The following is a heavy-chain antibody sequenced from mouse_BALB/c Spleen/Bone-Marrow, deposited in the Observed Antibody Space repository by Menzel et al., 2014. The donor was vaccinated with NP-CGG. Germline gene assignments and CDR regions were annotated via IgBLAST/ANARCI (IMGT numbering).Heavy chain of an antibody. D-gene: IGHD2-2*01. J-gene: IGHJ4*01. CDR3: AMWLRRGYYAMDY. Sequence: VKLMESGPELVEPGASVRISCKASGYTFTRYYIQWMKQRPGQGLEWIGWIYPGNVNTKYNEKFKGKATLTADKSSSTAYMQLSSLTSEDSAVYFCAMWLRRGYYAMDYWGQGTSVTVSS. CDR1: GYTFTRYY. V-gene: IGHV1S56*01. CDR2: IYPGNVNT.